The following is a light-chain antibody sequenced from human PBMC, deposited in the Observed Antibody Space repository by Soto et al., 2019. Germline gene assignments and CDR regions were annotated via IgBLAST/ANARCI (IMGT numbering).Light chain of an antibody. Sequence: EIVLTQSPGTLSLSPGERATLSCRASQTVSNNYLAWCQQKPVQAPRVIMYGASRRATGIPDRFSGGGSGTNFTLTISRLEPEDFAVYFCQQYAGPPTTFGQGTLLEIK. J-gene: IGKJ5*01. CDR2: GAS. CDR1: QTVSNNY. V-gene: IGKV3-20*01. CDR3: QQYAGPPTT.